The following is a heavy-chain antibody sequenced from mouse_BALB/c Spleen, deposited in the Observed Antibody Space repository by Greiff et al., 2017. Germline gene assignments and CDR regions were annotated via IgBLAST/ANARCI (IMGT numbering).Heavy chain of an antibody. CDR2: INSNGGST. V-gene: IGHV5-6-3*01. J-gene: IGHJ3*01. CDR3: ARDHDGSLFAY. D-gene: IGHD2-3*01. Sequence: EVQLVESGGGLVQPGGSLKLSCAASGFTFSSYGMSWVRQTPDKRLELVATINSNGGSTYYPDSVKGRFTISRDNAKNTLYLQMSSLKSEDTAMYYCARDHDGSLFAYWGQGTLVTVSA. CDR1: GFTFSSYG.